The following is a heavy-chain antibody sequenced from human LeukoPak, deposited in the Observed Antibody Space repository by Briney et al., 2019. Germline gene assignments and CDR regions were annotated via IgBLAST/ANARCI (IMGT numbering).Heavy chain of an antibody. CDR3: ASGAGAEYFQH. V-gene: IGHV3-30*04. CDR2: ISYDGSNK. Sequence: GGPLRLSCAAFGFTFSSYAMHWVRQAPGKGLEWVAVISYDGSNKYYADSVKGRFTISRDNSKNTLYLQMNSLRAEDTAVYYCASGAGAEYFQHWGQGTLVTVSS. CDR1: GFTFSSYA. D-gene: IGHD1-26*01. J-gene: IGHJ1*01.